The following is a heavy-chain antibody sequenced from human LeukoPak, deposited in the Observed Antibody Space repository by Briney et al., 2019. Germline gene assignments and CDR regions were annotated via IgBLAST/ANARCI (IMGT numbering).Heavy chain of an antibody. CDR1: GFTFSNYA. D-gene: IGHD2-2*01. CDR2: FTVSGGNT. Sequence: GGSLRLSCAASGFTFSNYAMSWARQAPGKGLEWVSSFTVSGGNTHYADSVKGRFTISRDNSKNTLYLQMNSLRAEDTAVYYCAKVQLGYCSSTSCHYFDYWGQGTLVTVSS. V-gene: IGHV3-23*01. CDR3: AKVQLGYCSSTSCHYFDY. J-gene: IGHJ4*02.